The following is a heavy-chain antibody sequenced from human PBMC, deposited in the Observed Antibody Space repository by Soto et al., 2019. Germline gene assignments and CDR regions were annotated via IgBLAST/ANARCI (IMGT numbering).Heavy chain of an antibody. V-gene: IGHV3-20*04. Sequence: EVHLVESGGRMVRPGESLRLSCAASGFNFEEYGMTWVRQAPGKGLEWVAGSNWDGDDTGYADSVQGRFTISRDNAKKSLYLQMNSLRVEDTALYSCARGDIAVAFSIHYWGQGNLVTVSS. CDR3: ARGDIAVAFSIHY. CDR2: SNWDGDDT. J-gene: IGHJ4*02. D-gene: IGHD6-19*01. CDR1: GFNFEEYG.